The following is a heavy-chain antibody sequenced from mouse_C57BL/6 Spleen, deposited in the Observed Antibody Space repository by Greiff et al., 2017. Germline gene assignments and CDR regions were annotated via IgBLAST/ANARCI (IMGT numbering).Heavy chain of an antibody. CDR3: ARRTVVARRDAMDY. Sequence: VQRVESGPELVKPGASVKISCKASGYAFSSSWMNWVKQRPGKGLEWIGRIYPGDGDTNYNGKFKGKATLTADKSSSTAYMQLSSLTSEDSAVYFCARRTVVARRDAMDYWGQGTSVTVSS. D-gene: IGHD1-1*01. J-gene: IGHJ4*01. V-gene: IGHV1-82*01. CDR1: GYAFSSSW. CDR2: IYPGDGDT.